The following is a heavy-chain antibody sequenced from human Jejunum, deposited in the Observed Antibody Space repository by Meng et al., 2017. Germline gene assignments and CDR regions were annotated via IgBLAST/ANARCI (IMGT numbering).Heavy chain of an antibody. CDR3: ARASYSYDSWFDP. V-gene: IGHV4-39*01. CDR2: IYYNGKS. CDR1: GGSIISRSYY. J-gene: IGHJ5*02. D-gene: IGHD5-18*01. Sequence: QLQLQESGPGLVKPSETLSLSCTVAGGSIISRSYYWVWIRQSPGKGLEWIGQIYYNGKSYYNPSLKSRVTMSVDTSRSQFSLNLNTVTAADTAVYYCARASYSYDSWFDPWGQGTLVTVSS.